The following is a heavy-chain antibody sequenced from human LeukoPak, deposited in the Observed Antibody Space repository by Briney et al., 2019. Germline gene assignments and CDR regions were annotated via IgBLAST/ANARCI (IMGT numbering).Heavy chain of an antibody. J-gene: IGHJ5*02. V-gene: IGHV1-2*02. Sequence: ASVKVSCKASGYTFTSYDINWVRQATGQGLEWMGWINPNSGGTNYAQKFEGRVTMTRDTSISTAYMELSRLRSDDTAVYYCAITGDDIIAAAGTVDPWGQGTLVTVSS. CDR3: AITGDDIIAAAGTVDP. D-gene: IGHD6-13*01. CDR2: INPNSGGT. CDR1: GYTFTSYD.